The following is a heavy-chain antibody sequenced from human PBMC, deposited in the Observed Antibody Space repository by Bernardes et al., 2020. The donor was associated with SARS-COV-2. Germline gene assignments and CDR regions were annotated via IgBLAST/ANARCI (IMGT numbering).Heavy chain of an antibody. CDR1: GFTFSSYA. Sequence: GGSLRLSCSASGFTFSSYAMHWVRQAPGKGLEYVSAISSNGGSTYYADSVKGRFTISRDNSKNTLYLQMSSLRAEDTAVYYCVKDSTEYGSGSSFLNYYYGMDVWGQGTTVTVSS. D-gene: IGHD3-10*01. CDR3: VKDSTEYGSGSSFLNYYYGMDV. CDR2: ISSNGGST. V-gene: IGHV3-64D*06. J-gene: IGHJ6*02.